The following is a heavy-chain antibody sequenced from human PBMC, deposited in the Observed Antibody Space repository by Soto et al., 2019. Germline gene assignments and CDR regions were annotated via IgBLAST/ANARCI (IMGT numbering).Heavy chain of an antibody. CDR3: ASLHDYGGNIHYYGMDV. CDR2: ISYDGSNK. Sequence: HPGGSLRLSCAASGFTFSSYAMHWVRQAPGKGLEWVAVISYDGSNKYYADSVKGRFTISRDNSKNTLYLQMNSLRAEDTAVYYCASLHDYGGNIHYYGMDVWGHGTTLTVSS. V-gene: IGHV3-30-3*01. J-gene: IGHJ6*01. D-gene: IGHD4-17*01. CDR1: GFTFSSYA.